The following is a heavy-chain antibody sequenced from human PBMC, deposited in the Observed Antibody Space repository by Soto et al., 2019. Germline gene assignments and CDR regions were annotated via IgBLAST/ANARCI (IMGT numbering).Heavy chain of an antibody. Sequence: EVQILESGGGLVQPGGSLRLSCAASGFSISTYGVTWVRQAPGKGLEWVSGVSGGSGTTHYADSVKGRFTITTDNSENTAYLQMNNLRVEDTAVYYCAKWNGDGDHWGQGTLVTVS. CDR2: VSGGSGTT. J-gene: IGHJ4*02. CDR3: AKWNGDGDH. CDR1: GFSISTYG. D-gene: IGHD1-1*01. V-gene: IGHV3-23*01.